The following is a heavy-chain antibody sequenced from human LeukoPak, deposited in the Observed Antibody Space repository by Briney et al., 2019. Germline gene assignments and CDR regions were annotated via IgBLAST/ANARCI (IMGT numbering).Heavy chain of an antibody. Sequence: SETLSLICTVSGGSISSSSHYWGWIRQPPGKGLEWIGSIYYSGSTYYNPSLKSRVTVSVDTSKNQFSLKLRSVTAADTAVYYCARDVTVLGVVSDCWGQGTLVTVSS. D-gene: IGHD3-3*01. CDR1: GGSISSSSHY. CDR3: ARDVTVLGVVSDC. CDR2: IYYSGST. J-gene: IGHJ4*02. V-gene: IGHV4-39*07.